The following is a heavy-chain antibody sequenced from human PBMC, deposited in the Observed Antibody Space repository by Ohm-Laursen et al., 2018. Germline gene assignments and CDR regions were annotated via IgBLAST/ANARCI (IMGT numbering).Heavy chain of an antibody. CDR1: GFTVSSNY. Sequence: SLRLSCAASGFTVSSNYMSWVRQAPGKGLEWVSVIYSGGSTYYADSVKGRFTISRDNAKNSLYLQMNSLRAEDTAVYYCARVSQGYSYGYADYWGQGTLVTVSS. V-gene: IGHV3-66*01. CDR2: IYSGGST. CDR3: ARVSQGYSYGYADY. J-gene: IGHJ4*02. D-gene: IGHD5-18*01.